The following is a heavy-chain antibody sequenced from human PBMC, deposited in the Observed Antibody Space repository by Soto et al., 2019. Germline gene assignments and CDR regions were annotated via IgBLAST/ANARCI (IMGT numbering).Heavy chain of an antibody. D-gene: IGHD1-1*01. J-gene: IGHJ6*02. CDR1: GFTFSSYG. CDR2: IWYDGSNK. V-gene: IGHV3-33*01. Sequence: QVQLVESGGGVVQPGRSLRLSCAASGFTFSSYGMHWVRQAPGKGLEWVAVIWYDGSNKYYADSVKGRFTISRDNSKNTLYLQMNSLRAEDTAVYYCARDPLGTYYYYGMDVWGQGTTVTVSS. CDR3: ARDPLGTYYYYGMDV.